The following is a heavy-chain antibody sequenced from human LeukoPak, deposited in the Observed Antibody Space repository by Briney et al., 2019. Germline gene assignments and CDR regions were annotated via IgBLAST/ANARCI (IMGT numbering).Heavy chain of an antibody. Sequence: ASVKVSCKASGYTFTSYAISWVRQAPGQGLEWMGGIIPIFGTANYAQKFRGRVTITADESTSTAYMELSSLRSEDTAVYYCARDRKQWLAHYYYYGMDVWGQGTTVTVSS. D-gene: IGHD6-19*01. J-gene: IGHJ6*02. CDR3: ARDRKQWLAHYYYYGMDV. V-gene: IGHV1-69*13. CDR2: IIPIFGTA. CDR1: GYTFTSYA.